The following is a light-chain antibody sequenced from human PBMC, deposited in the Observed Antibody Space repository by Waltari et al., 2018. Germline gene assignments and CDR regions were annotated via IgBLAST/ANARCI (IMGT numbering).Light chain of an antibody. V-gene: IGKV1-27*01. CDR1: QGINNY. Sequence: DIQMIQPPSSLSAPVGDTVTIPCRANQGINNYLAWYQQKPGKVPKFLIYGASTLQSGVPSRFSGSGFGTDFTLNISSLQPEDVATYYGQQYNIMPLTFGQGTRLEIK. J-gene: IGKJ5*01. CDR3: QQYNIMPLT. CDR2: GAS.